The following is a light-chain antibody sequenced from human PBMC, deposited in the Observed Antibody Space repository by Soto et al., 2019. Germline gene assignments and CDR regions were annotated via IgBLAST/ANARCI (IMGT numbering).Light chain of an antibody. CDR1: SSNIGSNT. CDR3: ATWDDSLKGWV. Sequence: QSVLTQPPSASGTPGQRVTISCSGSSSNIGSNTVTWYQQLPGTAPKLLIYRNNQRPSGVPDRFSGSKSGTSASLVISGLQSEDEADYYCATWDDSLKGWVFGGGTKLTV. J-gene: IGLJ3*02. V-gene: IGLV1-44*01. CDR2: RNN.